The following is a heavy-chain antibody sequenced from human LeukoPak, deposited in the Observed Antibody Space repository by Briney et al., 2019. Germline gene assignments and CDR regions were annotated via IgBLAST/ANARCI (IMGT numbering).Heavy chain of an antibody. D-gene: IGHD6-19*01. CDR1: GGSFSGYY. Sequence: SETLSLTCAVYGGSFSGYYWSWIRQPPGKGLEWIGEINHSGSTNYNPSLKSRVTISVDTSKNQFSLKLSSVTAADTAVYYCARQGYSSGWYAYWGQGTLATVSS. CDR3: ARQGYSSGWYAY. J-gene: IGHJ4*02. CDR2: INHSGST. V-gene: IGHV4-34*01.